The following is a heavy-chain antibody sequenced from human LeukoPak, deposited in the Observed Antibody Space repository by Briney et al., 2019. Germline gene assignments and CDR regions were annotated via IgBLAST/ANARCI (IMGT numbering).Heavy chain of an antibody. D-gene: IGHD1-1*01. CDR2: ISSSGSTI. J-gene: IGHJ5*02. Sequence: KPGGSLRLSCAASGFTFSDYYMSWIRQAPGKGLELVSYISSSGSTIYYADSVKGRFTISRDNAKNSLYLQMNSLRAEDTAVYYCARLTTGTPYWFDPWGQGTLVTVSS. CDR3: ARLTTGTPYWFDP. V-gene: IGHV3-11*01. CDR1: GFTFSDYY.